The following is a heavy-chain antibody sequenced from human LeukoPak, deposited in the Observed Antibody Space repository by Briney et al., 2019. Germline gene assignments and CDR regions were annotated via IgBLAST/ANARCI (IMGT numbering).Heavy chain of an antibody. D-gene: IGHD2-21*01. J-gene: IGHJ4*02. Sequence: ASVKVSCKASGYTFTSYYMHWVRQAPGQGLEWMGIINPSGGSTSYAQKFQGRVTMTRDTSTSTVYMELGSLRSEDTAVYYCASRDLTHLVIDYWGQGTLVTVSS. CDR1: GYTFTSYY. V-gene: IGHV1-46*01. CDR3: ASRDLTHLVIDY. CDR2: INPSGGST.